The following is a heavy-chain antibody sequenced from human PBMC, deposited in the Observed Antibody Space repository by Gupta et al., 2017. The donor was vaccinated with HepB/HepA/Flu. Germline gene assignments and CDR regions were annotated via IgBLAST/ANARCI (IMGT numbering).Heavy chain of an antibody. V-gene: IGHV3-7*01. J-gene: IGHJ4*02. CDR1: GFTFSRYW. Sequence: EVQLVESGGGLVQPGGSLRLSCAASGFTFSRYWMRWVRQAPGKGLEWVGKIKEDGSDKNYVDSVKGRFTFSRDNAKNSLYLQINSLRAEDTAVFYCARERLGGHVVLEYWGQGTLVTVSS. CDR3: ARERLGGHVVLEY. CDR2: IKEDGSDK. D-gene: IGHD6-6*01.